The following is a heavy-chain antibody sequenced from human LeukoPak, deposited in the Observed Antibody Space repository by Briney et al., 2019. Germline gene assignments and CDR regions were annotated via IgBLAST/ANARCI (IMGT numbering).Heavy chain of an antibody. CDR2: IYPRDSDT. V-gene: IGHV5-51*01. CDR1: GYNFTSYW. D-gene: IGHD5-18*01. CDR3: ARLPSVDTAMVARVGFDY. Sequence: LGGALEISCKGSGYNFTSYWIGWVRQMPGKGLEWMGIIYPRDSDTRYSPSFQGQVTISADKSISTAYLQWSSLKASDTAMYYCARLPSVDTAMVARVGFDYWGQGTLVTVSS. J-gene: IGHJ4*02.